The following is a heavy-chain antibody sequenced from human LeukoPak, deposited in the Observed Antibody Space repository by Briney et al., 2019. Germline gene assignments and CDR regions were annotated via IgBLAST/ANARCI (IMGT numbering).Heavy chain of an antibody. V-gene: IGHV1-2*02. D-gene: IGHD7-27*01. CDR2: INGKRGDT. CDR3: ARDHDWGVDY. Sequence: ASVTVSCKASGFTFTDHYMHWVRQAPGQELEWMGWINGKRGDTNYAQNFQDRVTMTRDTSTSTVYMELSRLTVDDTAVYYCARDHDWGVDYWGQGTLVTVSS. J-gene: IGHJ4*02. CDR1: GFTFTDHY.